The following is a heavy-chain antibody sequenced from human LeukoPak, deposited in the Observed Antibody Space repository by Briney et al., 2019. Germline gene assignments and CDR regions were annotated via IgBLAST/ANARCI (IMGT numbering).Heavy chain of an antibody. CDR2: IYYSGST. CDR3: AGRITMIVVVDDAFDI. Sequence: SETLSLTCTVSGGSISSSSYYWGWIRQPPGKGLEWIGSIYYSGSTYYNPSLKSRVTISVDTSKNQFSLKLSSVTAADTAVYYCAGRITMIVVVDDAFDIWGQGTMVTVSS. D-gene: IGHD3-22*01. CDR1: GGSISSSSYY. J-gene: IGHJ3*02. V-gene: IGHV4-39*07.